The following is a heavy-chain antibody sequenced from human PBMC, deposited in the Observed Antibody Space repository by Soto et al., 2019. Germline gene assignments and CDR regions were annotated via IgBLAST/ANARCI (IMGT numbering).Heavy chain of an antibody. D-gene: IGHD3-16*01. Sequence: ASVKVSCKASGYTFTTHYIHWVRQAPGQSLEWMGWINTDNGNTYYSQKMQARVTITRDTSASTAYMELSRLRSEDTAVYYCARSRVRGGYYFDYWGQGALVTVSS. CDR2: INTDNGNT. CDR3: ARSRVRGGYYFDY. CDR1: GYTFTTHY. J-gene: IGHJ4*02. V-gene: IGHV1-3*04.